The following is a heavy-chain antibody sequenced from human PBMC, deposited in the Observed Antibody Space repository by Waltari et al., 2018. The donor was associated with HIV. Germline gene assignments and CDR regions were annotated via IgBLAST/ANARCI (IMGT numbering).Heavy chain of an antibody. Sequence: QVQLVQSGSEVKKPGAYVRVHCTTAGYLFTSDGISWVRHASGQGLDWVGWISANNGNTHFAQKYQDRVTMTTDMSTSTADMQLRSLRSDDTAVYYCARVGRGDQYDFWSASMTGGGDYWGQGTLVTVSS. CDR1: GYLFTSDG. J-gene: IGHJ4*02. CDR3: ARVGRGDQYDFWSASMTGGGDY. D-gene: IGHD3-3*01. V-gene: IGHV1-18*01. CDR2: ISANNGNT.